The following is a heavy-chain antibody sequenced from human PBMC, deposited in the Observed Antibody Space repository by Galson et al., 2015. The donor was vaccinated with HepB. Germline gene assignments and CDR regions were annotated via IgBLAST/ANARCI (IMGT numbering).Heavy chain of an antibody. CDR2: ISAYNGNT. V-gene: IGHV1-18*01. J-gene: IGHJ5*02. Sequence: SVKVSCKASGYTFTSYGISWVRQAPGQGLEWMGWISAYNGNTNYAQKLQGRVTMTTDTSTSTAYMELRSLRSDDTAVYYCARDLWDDSSGYYESGWFDPWGQGTLVTVSS. CDR3: ARDLWDDSSGYYESGWFDP. D-gene: IGHD3-22*01. CDR1: GYTFTSYG.